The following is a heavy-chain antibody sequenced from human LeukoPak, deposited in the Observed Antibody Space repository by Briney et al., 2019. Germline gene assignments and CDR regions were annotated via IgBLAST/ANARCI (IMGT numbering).Heavy chain of an antibody. CDR1: GASISSYY. CDR2: IYYSGNT. D-gene: IGHD4-23*01. J-gene: IGHJ3*02. CDR3: ARFSNSVSDI. V-gene: IGHV4-59*12. Sequence: SVTLSLTCTGSGASISSYYWNWIRQPPGKGLEWMGYIYYSGNTNYNPSLKSRVTISVDTSKNKFSLKVTSVTAADTAVYYCARFSNSVSDIWGQGTMVTVSS.